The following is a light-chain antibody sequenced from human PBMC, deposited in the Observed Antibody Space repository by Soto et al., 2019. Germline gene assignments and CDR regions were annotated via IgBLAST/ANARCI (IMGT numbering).Light chain of an antibody. V-gene: IGKV1D-13*01. CDR3: QQFNNYPLT. CDR1: QGISSA. CDR2: LAS. Sequence: AIQLTQSPSSLSASVGDRVTITCRASQGISSALAWYQQRPGKAPNLLIYLASSLESGVPSRFSGSGSGTDFTLTISSLQPEDFATYYCQQFNNYPLTFGGGTKVDIK. J-gene: IGKJ4*01.